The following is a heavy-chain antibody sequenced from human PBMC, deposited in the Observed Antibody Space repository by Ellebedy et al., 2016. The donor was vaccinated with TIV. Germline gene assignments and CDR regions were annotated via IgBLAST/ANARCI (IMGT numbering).Heavy chain of an antibody. Sequence: GESLKISCAASGFTFSSYSMNWVRQAPGKGLEWISYISSTSTMLWYADSVRGRFTISRDNAKNSVYLQMNSLRAEDTAVYYCSTDCWSGSYCDFPFDIWGRGTMVTVSS. CDR3: STDCWSGSYCDFPFDI. D-gene: IGHD1-26*01. V-gene: IGHV3-48*04. J-gene: IGHJ3*02. CDR2: ISSTSTML. CDR1: GFTFSSYS.